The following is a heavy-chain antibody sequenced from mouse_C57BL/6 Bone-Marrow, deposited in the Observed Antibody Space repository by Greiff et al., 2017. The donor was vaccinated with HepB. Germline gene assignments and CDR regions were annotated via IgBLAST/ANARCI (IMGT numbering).Heavy chain of an antibody. V-gene: IGHV5-4*01. CDR1: GFTFSSYA. CDR3: AILSYAMDY. Sequence: EVQVVESGGGLVKPGGSLKLSCAASGFTFSSYAMSWVRQTPEKRLEWVATISDGGSYTYYPDNVKGRFTISRDNAKNNLYLQMSHLKSEDTAMYYCAILSYAMDYWGQGTSVTVSS. J-gene: IGHJ4*01. D-gene: IGHD1-1*01. CDR2: ISDGGSYT.